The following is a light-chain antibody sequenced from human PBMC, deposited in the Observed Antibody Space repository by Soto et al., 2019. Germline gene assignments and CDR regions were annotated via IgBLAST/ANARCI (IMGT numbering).Light chain of an antibody. CDR3: QQYRNWPLT. J-gene: IGKJ4*01. CDR2: GAS. V-gene: IGKV3-15*01. CDR1: ESVSSS. Sequence: EIVMTQSPATLCVSPGERATLSCRASESVSSSLAWYQHKPGQSPRLLIYGASTRATNIAARFSGSGSGTEFTLTISSLQSEGFAVYYCQQYRNWPLTFGGGTKVDIK.